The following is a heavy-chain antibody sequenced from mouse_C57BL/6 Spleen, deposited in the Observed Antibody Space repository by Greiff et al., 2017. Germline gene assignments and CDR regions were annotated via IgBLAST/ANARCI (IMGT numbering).Heavy chain of an antibody. CDR1: GYAFSSYW. V-gene: IGHV1-80*01. CDR2: IYPGDGDT. J-gene: IGHJ2*01. CDR3: ARGKDYDYDEGY. D-gene: IGHD2-4*01. Sequence: QVQLQQSGAELVKPGASVKISCKASGYAFSSYWMNWVKQRPGKGLEWIGQIYPGDGDTNYNGKFKGKATLTADKSSSTAYMQLSSLTSEDSAVYFCARGKDYDYDEGYGGQGTTLTFSS.